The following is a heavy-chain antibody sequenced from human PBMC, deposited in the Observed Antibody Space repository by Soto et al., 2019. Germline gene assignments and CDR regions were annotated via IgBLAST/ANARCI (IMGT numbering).Heavy chain of an antibody. V-gene: IGHV4-59*01. CDR1: GGSISSYY. Sequence: SETLSLTCTVSGGSISSYYWSWIRQPPGKGLEWIGYIYYSGSTNYNPSLKSRVTISVDTSKNQFSLKLSSVTAADTAVYYCARDTYCSGGSCYWFDPWGQGTLVTVSS. J-gene: IGHJ5*02. D-gene: IGHD2-15*01. CDR2: IYYSGST. CDR3: ARDTYCSGGSCYWFDP.